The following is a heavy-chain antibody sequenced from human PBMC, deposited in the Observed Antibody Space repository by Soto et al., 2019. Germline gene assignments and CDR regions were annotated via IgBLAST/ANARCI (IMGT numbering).Heavy chain of an antibody. V-gene: IGHV4-34*01. Sequence: SSETLSLTCAVYGGCFSGYYWSWIRQPPGKGLEWIGEINHSGSTNYNPSLKSRVTISVDTSKNQFSLKLSSVTAADTAVYYCARDVVISITMVRGVISHFDYWGQGTLVTVSS. CDR2: INHSGST. CDR3: ARDVVISITMVRGVISHFDY. CDR1: GGCFSGYY. J-gene: IGHJ4*02. D-gene: IGHD3-10*01.